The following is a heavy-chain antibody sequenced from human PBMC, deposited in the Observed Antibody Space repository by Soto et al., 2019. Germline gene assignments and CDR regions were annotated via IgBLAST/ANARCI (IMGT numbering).Heavy chain of an antibody. Sequence: QVQLQESGPGLVKPSETLSLTCTVSGGSVSSGSYYWSWIRQPPGKGLEWIGYIYYSGSTNYNPSLKSRVPISVDTSKNPFCLRLSTVTAADTAVYCCAGEYSSSWGNWGQGTLVTVSS. V-gene: IGHV4-61*01. D-gene: IGHD6-13*01. CDR2: IYYSGST. J-gene: IGHJ4*02. CDR1: GGSVSSGSYY. CDR3: AGEYSSSWGN.